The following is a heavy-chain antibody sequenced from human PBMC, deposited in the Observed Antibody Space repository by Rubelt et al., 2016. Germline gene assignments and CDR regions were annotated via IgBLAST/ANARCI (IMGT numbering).Heavy chain of an antibody. V-gene: IGHV4-30-2*01. D-gene: IGHD1-1*01. J-gene: IGHJ4*02. CDR2: RANSGRH. CDR1: GAPITRGGYS. Sequence: QLQLQESGSGLVKPSPTLSLTCTVSGAPITRGGYSWSWIRKPPGKGLEWIGYRANSGRHYYKASLRSPVSLSVDSPKNQFSLKLSSVNVADTAVYYCAREDFVNNWVDYWGQGTRVTVSS. CDR3: AREDFVNNWVDY.